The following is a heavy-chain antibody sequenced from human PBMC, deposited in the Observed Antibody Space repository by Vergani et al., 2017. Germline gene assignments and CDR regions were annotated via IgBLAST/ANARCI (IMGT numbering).Heavy chain of an antibody. Sequence: EVQLVESGGGLVKPGGSLRLSCAASGFSFSSYSMNWVRQAPGKGLEWVASISGSSSYVFYRDSVEGRFTITRDNAKKSVYLQMNSLRAEDTAMYFCAKDGEYYFDYWGQGTLVTVSS. D-gene: IGHD3-10*01. CDR3: AKDGEYYFDY. V-gene: IGHV3-21*02. J-gene: IGHJ4*02. CDR2: ISGSSSYV. CDR1: GFSFSSYS.